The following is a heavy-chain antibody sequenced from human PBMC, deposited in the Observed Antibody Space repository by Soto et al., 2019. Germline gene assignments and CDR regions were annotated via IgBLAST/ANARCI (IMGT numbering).Heavy chain of an antibody. Sequence: QVQLVESGGGVVQPGRSLRLSCAASGFTFSSYGMHWVRQAPGKGLEWVAVISYDGSNKYYADSVKGRFTISRDNSNNTLYLQMNSLRAEDTAVYYCAKDSHYDYIWGSYRQRYYFHYWGQGTLVTVSS. D-gene: IGHD3-16*02. J-gene: IGHJ4*02. V-gene: IGHV3-30*18. CDR1: GFTFSSYG. CDR2: ISYDGSNK. CDR3: AKDSHYDYIWGSYRQRYYFHY.